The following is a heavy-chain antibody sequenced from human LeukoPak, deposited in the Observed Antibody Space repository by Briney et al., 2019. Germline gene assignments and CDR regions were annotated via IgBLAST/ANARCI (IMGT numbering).Heavy chain of an antibody. CDR3: ARDPRGSYSSSYSSGLDWYFDL. J-gene: IGHJ2*01. CDR2: IKQDGSEK. D-gene: IGHD6-13*01. Sequence: PGGSLRLSCAASGFSFSGYWMAWLRQAPGKGLEWVANIKQDGSEKYYVDSVKGRFTISRDNAKNSLYLQMNSLRAEDTAVYYCARDPRGSYSSSYSSGLDWYFDLWGRGTLVTVSS. V-gene: IGHV3-7*01. CDR1: GFSFSGYW.